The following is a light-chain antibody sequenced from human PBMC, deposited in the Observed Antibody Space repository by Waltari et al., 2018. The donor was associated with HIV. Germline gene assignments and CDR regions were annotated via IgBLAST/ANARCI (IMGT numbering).Light chain of an antibody. CDR2: KAS. CDR3: QQYNSYPYT. J-gene: IGKJ2*01. V-gene: IGKV1-5*03. CDR1: QSFSSW. Sequence: DIQMTQSPSTLSASVGDRVTITCRASQSFSSWLAWYQQKPGKAPKLLIYKASSLESVVPSRFSGSGSGTEFTLTISSLQPDDFATYYCQQYNSYPYTFGQGTKLEIK.